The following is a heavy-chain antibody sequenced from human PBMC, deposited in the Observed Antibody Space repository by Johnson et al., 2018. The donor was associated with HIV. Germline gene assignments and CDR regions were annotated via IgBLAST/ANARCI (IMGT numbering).Heavy chain of an antibody. Sequence: QVQLVESGGGVVQPGRSLRLSCAASGFTFSSYGLHWVRQAPGKGLAWVAVIWYDGTNRYYGDSVKCRFTIPRDNSKNTVYLQMNGLRAEDTAVYHCAKDLYSSSWTNDAFDIWGQGTMVTVSS. CDR2: IWYDGTNR. J-gene: IGHJ3*02. CDR1: GFTFSSYG. V-gene: IGHV3-33*06. D-gene: IGHD6-13*01. CDR3: AKDLYSSSWTNDAFDI.